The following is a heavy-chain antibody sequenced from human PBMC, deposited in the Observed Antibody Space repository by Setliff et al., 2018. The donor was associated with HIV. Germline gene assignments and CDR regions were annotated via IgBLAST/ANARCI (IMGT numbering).Heavy chain of an antibody. Sequence: PGGSLRLSCAASGFTFSSYSMNWVRQAPGKGLEWVSSISSSSSYIYYADSVKGRFTISRDNAKNSLYLQMNSLRVDDTAVYYCARAGEYRFDYWGQGTLVTVSS. V-gene: IGHV3-21*01. J-gene: IGHJ4*02. D-gene: IGHD2-2*01. CDR3: ARAGEYRFDY. CDR2: ISSSSSYI. CDR1: GFTFSSYS.